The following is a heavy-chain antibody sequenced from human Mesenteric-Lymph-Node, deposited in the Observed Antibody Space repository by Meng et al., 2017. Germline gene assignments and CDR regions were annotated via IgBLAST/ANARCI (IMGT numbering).Heavy chain of an antibody. D-gene: IGHD2-2*03. CDR2: ISGSGGST. V-gene: IGHV3-23*01. CDR3: AKDGYCSSTSCYSSKFGYAFDI. CDR1: GFTFSSYA. Sequence: GESLKISCAASGFTFSSYAMSWVRQAPGKGLEWVSAISGSGGSTYYADSVKGRFTISRDNSKNTLYLQMNSLRAEDTAVYYCAKDGYCSSTSCYSSKFGYAFDIWGQGTMVTVSS. J-gene: IGHJ3*02.